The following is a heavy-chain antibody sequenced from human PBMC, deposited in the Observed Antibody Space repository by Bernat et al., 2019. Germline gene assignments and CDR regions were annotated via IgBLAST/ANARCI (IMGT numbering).Heavy chain of an antibody. CDR2: IIPILGIA. Sequence: QVQLVQSGAEVKKPGSSVKVSCKASGGTFSSYTISWVRQAPGQGLEWMGRIIPILGIANYAQKFQGRGRSTADKSTSTAYMELSSLRSEDTAVYYCAGDRWAGWEYGMDVWGQGTTVTVSS. CDR1: GGTFSSYT. J-gene: IGHJ6*02. CDR3: AGDRWAGWEYGMDV. V-gene: IGHV1-69*08. D-gene: IGHD1-26*01.